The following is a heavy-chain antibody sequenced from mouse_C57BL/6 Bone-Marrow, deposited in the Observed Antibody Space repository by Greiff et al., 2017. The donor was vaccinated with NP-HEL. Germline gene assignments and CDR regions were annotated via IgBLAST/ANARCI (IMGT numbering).Heavy chain of an antibody. J-gene: IGHJ1*03. Sequence: QVQLQQSGAELVRPGASVKLSCKASGYTFTDYYINWVKQRPGQGLEWIARIYPGSGNTYYNEKFKGKATLTAEKSSSTAYMQLSSLTSEDSAVYFCAGGFITTVVADWYFDVWGTGTTVTVSS. CDR1: GYTFTDYY. CDR3: AGGFITTVVADWYFDV. D-gene: IGHD1-1*01. CDR2: IYPGSGNT. V-gene: IGHV1-76*01.